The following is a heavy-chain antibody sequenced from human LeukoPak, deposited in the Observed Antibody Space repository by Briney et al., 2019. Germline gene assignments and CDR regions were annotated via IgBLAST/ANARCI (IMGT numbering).Heavy chain of an antibody. CDR1: GGSISSGGYS. Sequence: PSETLSLTCAVSGGSISSGGYSWSWIRQPPGKGLEWIGYIYHSGSTYYNPSLKSRVTISVDRSKNQFSLKLSSVTAADTAVYYCARGGSTMVRGVIEKYYFDYWGQGTLVTVSS. V-gene: IGHV4-30-2*01. D-gene: IGHD3-10*01. J-gene: IGHJ4*02. CDR2: IYHSGST. CDR3: ARGGSTMVRGVIEKYYFDY.